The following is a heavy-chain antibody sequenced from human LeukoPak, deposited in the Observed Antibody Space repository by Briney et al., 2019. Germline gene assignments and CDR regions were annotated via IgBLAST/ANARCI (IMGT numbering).Heavy chain of an antibody. D-gene: IGHD2-21*02. CDR1: GGSFSGYY. Sequence: SETLSLTCAVYGGSFSGYYWSWIRQPPGKGLEWIGEINHSGSTNYNPSLKSRVTISVDTSKNQSSLKLSSVTAADTAVYYCARGVAYCGGDCYSLWSYDYWGQGTLVTVSS. J-gene: IGHJ4*02. CDR2: INHSGST. V-gene: IGHV4-34*01. CDR3: ARGVAYCGGDCYSLWSYDY.